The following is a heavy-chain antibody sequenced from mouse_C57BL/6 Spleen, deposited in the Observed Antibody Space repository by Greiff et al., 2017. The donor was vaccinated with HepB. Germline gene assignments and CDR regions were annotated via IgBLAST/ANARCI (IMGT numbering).Heavy chain of an antibody. CDR2: IYPGSGNT. V-gene: IGHV1-76*01. J-gene: IGHJ3*01. D-gene: IGHD4-1*01. CDR3: ARSGSWESSCAY. CDR1: GYTFTDYY. Sequence: QVQLKQSGAELVRPGASVKLSCKASGYTFTDYYINWVKQRPGQGLEWIARIYPGSGNTYYNEKFKGKATLTAEKSSSTAYMQLSSLTSEDSAVYFCARSGSWESSCAYWGQGTLVTVSA.